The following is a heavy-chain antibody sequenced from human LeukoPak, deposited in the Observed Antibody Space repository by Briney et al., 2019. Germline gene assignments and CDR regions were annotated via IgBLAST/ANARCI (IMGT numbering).Heavy chain of an antibody. J-gene: IGHJ4*02. V-gene: IGHV4-4*02. D-gene: IGHD1-14*01. CDR1: GGSISSSNW. CDR2: IYHSGST. Sequence: KPSGTLSLTCAVSGGSISSSNWWSWVRQPPGKGLEWIGEIYHSGSTNYNPSLKSRVTISVDKSKNQFSLKLSSVTAADTAVYYCARAPEGRRRHFDYWGQGTLVTVSS. CDR3: ARAPEGRRRHFDY.